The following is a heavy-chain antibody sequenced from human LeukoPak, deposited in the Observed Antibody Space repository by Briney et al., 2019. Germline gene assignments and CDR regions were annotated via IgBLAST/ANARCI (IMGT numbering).Heavy chain of an antibody. CDR2: IKSDGST. Sequence: GGSLRLSCAAPGLTFSSAWMHGVRQGPGKGLVWVSRIKSDGSTRYADSVKGRFTISRDNAKNTVSLQMNSLRAEDTGVYYCARAPSEIGGYYPEYFRHWGQGTLVTVSP. CDR1: GLTFSSAW. J-gene: IGHJ1*01. D-gene: IGHD3-22*01. CDR3: ARAPSEIGGYYPEYFRH. V-gene: IGHV3-74*01.